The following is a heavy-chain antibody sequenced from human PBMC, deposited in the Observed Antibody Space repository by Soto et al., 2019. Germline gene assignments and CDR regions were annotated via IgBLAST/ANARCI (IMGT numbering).Heavy chain of an antibody. V-gene: IGHV3-48*03. CDR1: GFTFSSYE. CDR2: ISSSGSTI. D-gene: IGHD3-22*01. J-gene: IGHJ5*02. CDR3: ARSSGYNWFDP. Sequence: GGSLRLSCAASGFTFSSYEMNWVRQAPGKGLEWVSYISSSGSTIYYADSVKGRFTISRDNAKNSLYLQMNSLRAEDTAVYYCARSSGYNWFDPWGQGTLVTAPQ.